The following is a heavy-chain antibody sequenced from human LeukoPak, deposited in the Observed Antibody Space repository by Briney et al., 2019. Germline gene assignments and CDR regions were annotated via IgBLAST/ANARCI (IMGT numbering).Heavy chain of an antibody. V-gene: IGHV3-21*01. CDR2: ISSSSSYI. D-gene: IGHD7-27*01. CDR3: ARSQRGLGIVDAFDL. J-gene: IGHJ3*01. CDR1: GFTFSSYS. Sequence: PGGALRLSCAASGFTFSSYSMNWVRQAPGKVLEWVSSISSSSSYIYYADSVKGRFTISRDHAKNSLYLQMNSLRAEDTAVYYCARSQRGLGIVDAFDLWGQGTMVTVSS.